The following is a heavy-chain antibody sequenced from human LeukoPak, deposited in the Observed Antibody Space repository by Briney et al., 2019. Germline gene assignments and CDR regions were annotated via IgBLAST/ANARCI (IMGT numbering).Heavy chain of an antibody. CDR3: AKGRSTRHPPGADAFDI. CDR1: GFTFSSYA. CDR2: ISGSGGST. V-gene: IGHV3-23*01. Sequence: PGGSLRLSCAASGFTFSSYAMSWVRQAPGKGREWVSAISGSGGSTYYADSVKGRFTISRDNSKNTLYLQMNSLRAEDTAVYYCAKGRSTRHPPGADAFDIWGQGTMVTVSS. D-gene: IGHD2-2*01. J-gene: IGHJ3*02.